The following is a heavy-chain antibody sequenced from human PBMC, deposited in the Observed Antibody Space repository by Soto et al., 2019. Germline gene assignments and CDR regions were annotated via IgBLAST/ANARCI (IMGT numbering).Heavy chain of an antibody. V-gene: IGHV3-30*04. CDR2: ISHDGSYK. Sequence: QVQLVESGGGVVQPGRSLRLSCAASGFTFRGFAMHWVRQAPGKGLEWVALISHDGSYKYSADSVKGRFSLSRDNSNNPLYRKLNSLRPEDRVLFYGAGAGETATVIAPGGQGTLVTVSS. CDR3: AGAGETATVIAP. D-gene: IGHD4-4*01. CDR1: GFTFRGFA. J-gene: IGHJ4*02.